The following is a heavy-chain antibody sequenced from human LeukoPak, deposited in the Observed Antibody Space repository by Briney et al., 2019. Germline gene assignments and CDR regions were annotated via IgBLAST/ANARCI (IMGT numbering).Heavy chain of an antibody. V-gene: IGHV3-7*01. J-gene: IGHJ4*02. Sequence: GGSLRLSCAASGFTFRSYWMSWVRQAPGKGLEWVANIKHDGSADYYVDSAEGRFIISRDNAKNSLYLQMGSLRAEDTAFYYCARAPSFGTVDYWGQGTLVTVSS. D-gene: IGHD1-7*01. CDR3: ARAPSFGTVDY. CDR1: GFTFRSYW. CDR2: IKHDGSAD.